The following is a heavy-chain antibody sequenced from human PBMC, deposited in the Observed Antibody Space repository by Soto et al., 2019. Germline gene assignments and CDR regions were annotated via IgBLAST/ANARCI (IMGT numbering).Heavy chain of an antibody. CDR1: GYTLTELS. D-gene: IGHD6-13*01. CDR2: FDPEDGET. V-gene: IGHV1-24*01. CDR3: ATDAPGIAAAGSRNWLDP. Sequence: ASVKVSCKVSGYTLTELSMHWVRQAPGKGLEWMGGFDPEDGETIYAQKFQGRVAMTEDTSTDTAYTELRSLGSAATAVYYCATDAPGIAAAGSRNWLDPRGQGTLVTVSS. J-gene: IGHJ5*02.